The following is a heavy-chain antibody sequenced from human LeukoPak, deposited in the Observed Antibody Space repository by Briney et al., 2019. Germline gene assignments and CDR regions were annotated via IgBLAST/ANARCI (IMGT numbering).Heavy chain of an antibody. V-gene: IGHV4-34*12. D-gene: IGHD3-22*01. J-gene: IGHJ6*03. CDR3: ARAVSPYYYYYMGV. CDR2: GIHSGSI. CDR1: GGSFSGYY. Sequence: PSETLSLTCAVYGGSFSGYYWSWIRQPPGKGLEWIGEGIHSGSINYIPSLKGRVTISVDTSKSQFSLKPSSVTDANTAVYYCARAVSPYYYYYMGVWGKGATVTVSS.